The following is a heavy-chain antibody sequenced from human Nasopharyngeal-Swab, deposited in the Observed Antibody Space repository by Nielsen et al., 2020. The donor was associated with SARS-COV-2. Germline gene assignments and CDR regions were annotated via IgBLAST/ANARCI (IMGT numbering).Heavy chain of an antibody. Sequence: SETLSLTCVVSGGSISSADYSWNWIRQSPGRGLEWIGNIYHSGSTSYNPSLKSRVTISVDRSKSRFSLKMTSVTAADTAVYFCARGKDFGEYYFDYWGQGTLVTVSS. CDR1: GGSISSADYS. D-gene: IGHD3-10*01. CDR3: ARGKDFGEYYFDY. J-gene: IGHJ4*02. V-gene: IGHV4-30-2*06. CDR2: IYHSGST.